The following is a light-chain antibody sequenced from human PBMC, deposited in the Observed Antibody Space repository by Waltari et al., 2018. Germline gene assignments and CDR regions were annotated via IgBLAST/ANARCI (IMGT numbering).Light chain of an antibody. J-gene: IGLJ3*02. Sequence: QSVLTQPPSVSGTPGQRVTISCSGSASNIGNNLVTWYQQFPGKAPKLLIYRSDQRPSGAPDRFSGSKSGTSASLAISGLQSEDEADYYCAAWDDSLNGRWVFGGGTKVTVL. CDR2: RSD. CDR1: ASNIGNNL. CDR3: AAWDDSLNGRWV. V-gene: IGLV1-44*01.